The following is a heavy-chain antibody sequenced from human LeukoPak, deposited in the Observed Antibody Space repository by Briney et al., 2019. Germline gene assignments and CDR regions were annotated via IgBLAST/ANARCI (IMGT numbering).Heavy chain of an antibody. J-gene: IGHJ3*02. CDR1: GYSISSGYY. Sequence: PSETLSLTCSVSGYSISSGYYWGWIRQPPGKGLEWIGSIYHSGSTYYNPSLKSRVTISVDTSKNQFSLKLSSVTAADTAVYYCARDRLYPGVAWFGAASDAFDIWGQGTMVTVSS. D-gene: IGHD3-10*01. CDR3: ARDRLYPGVAWFGAASDAFDI. V-gene: IGHV4-38-2*02. CDR2: IYHSGST.